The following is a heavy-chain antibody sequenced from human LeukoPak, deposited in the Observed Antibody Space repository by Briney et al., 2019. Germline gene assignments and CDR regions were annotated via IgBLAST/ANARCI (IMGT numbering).Heavy chain of an antibody. V-gene: IGHV3-66*01. D-gene: IGHD1-26*01. Sequence: GGSLRLSCAASGFTVGSNFMSWVRQAPGKGLEWVSIISSGGTTSYADSVKGRFTISRDNSRNTLYLQMNSLRAEDTAVYYCATRGAPGYYYGMDVWGQGTTVTVSS. J-gene: IGHJ6*02. CDR1: GFTVGSNF. CDR3: ATRGAPGYYYGMDV. CDR2: ISSGGTT.